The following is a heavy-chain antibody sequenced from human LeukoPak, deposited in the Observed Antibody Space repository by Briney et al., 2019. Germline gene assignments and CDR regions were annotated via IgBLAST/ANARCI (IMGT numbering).Heavy chain of an antibody. CDR1: GFIFSNAW. V-gene: IGHV3-53*01. CDR3: ARGGVDYWNPRY. D-gene: IGHD1-1*01. Sequence: PGGSLRLSCTASGFIFSNAWMSWVRRAPGKGLEWVSLLYTDGTTYYASSVEGRFTISRDDSRNTIYLHMNSRGADDTAVYYCARGGVDYWNPRYWGQGTLVTVSS. CDR2: LYTDGTT. J-gene: IGHJ4*02.